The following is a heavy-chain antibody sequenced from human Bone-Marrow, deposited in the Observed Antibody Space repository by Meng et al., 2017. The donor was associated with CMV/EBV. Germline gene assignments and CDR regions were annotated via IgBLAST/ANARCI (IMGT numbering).Heavy chain of an antibody. Sequence: GSLRLSCTVSGGSISSSSYYWGWIRQPPGKGLEWIGSIYYSGSTYYNPSLKSRVTISVDTSKNQFSLKLSSVTAADTAVYYCARGSAAAGKSLDYWGQGTLVTVSS. CDR2: IYYSGST. D-gene: IGHD6-13*01. V-gene: IGHV4-39*07. J-gene: IGHJ4*02. CDR1: GGSISSSSYY. CDR3: ARGSAAAGKSLDY.